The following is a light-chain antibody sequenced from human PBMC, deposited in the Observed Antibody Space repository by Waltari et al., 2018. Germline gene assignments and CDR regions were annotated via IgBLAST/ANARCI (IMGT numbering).Light chain of an antibody. Sequence: DIVMTQSPASLAVSLGERATLNCKSSQSVLYSSNNKNYLAWYQQKPGQPPKLLIYWASTRESGVPDRFSGSGSGTDFTLTISSLQAEDVAVYYCQQYYSTPLTFGPGTKVDIK. CDR1: QSVLYSSNNKNY. J-gene: IGKJ3*01. V-gene: IGKV4-1*01. CDR3: QQYYSTPLT. CDR2: WAS.